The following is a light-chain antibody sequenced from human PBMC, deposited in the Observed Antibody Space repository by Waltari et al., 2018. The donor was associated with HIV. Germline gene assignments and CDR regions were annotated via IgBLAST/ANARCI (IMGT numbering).Light chain of an antibody. CDR3: QQYNSYSHT. CDR2: KAS. CDR1: QSITAW. J-gene: IGKJ2*01. Sequence: DIQMTQSPYTLSASVGDRVTITCRASQSITAWLAWYQQKPGKAPKLLIYKASSLQSGVPSRFSGSGSGTEFTLAISSLQPDDCATYYCQQYNSYSHTFGQGTKLEIK. V-gene: IGKV1-5*03.